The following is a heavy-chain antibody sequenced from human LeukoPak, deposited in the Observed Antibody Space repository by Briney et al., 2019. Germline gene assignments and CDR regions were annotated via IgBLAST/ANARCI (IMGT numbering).Heavy chain of an antibody. CDR1: GFTLSDHY. V-gene: IGHV3-15*01. J-gene: IGHJ4*02. Sequence: GGSLRLSCAASGFTLSDHYMDWVRQAPGKGLEWVGRIKTKSDGGTTDYAAPVKGRFTISRDDSRSTLFLQMNSLKTEDTAVYYCTAYDFWSGYGPLDCWGQGTLVTVSS. CDR2: IKTKSDGGTT. D-gene: IGHD3-3*01. CDR3: TAYDFWSGYGPLDC.